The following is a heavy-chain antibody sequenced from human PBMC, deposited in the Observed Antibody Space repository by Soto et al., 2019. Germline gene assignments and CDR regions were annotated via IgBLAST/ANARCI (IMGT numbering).Heavy chain of an antibody. V-gene: IGHV4-39*01. CDR1: GGSFSSSNYY. D-gene: IGHD4-17*01. J-gene: IGHJ4*02. Sequence: NPSETLSLTGTVSGGSFSSSNYYWGWIRQPPGKGLEWIGNIFYGGGSGVAYYSPSLKSRVTISVDTSKNQFSLNMRSLTAADTAVYFCARRGGGDSLFDSWGQGKLVTVSS. CDR3: ARRGGGDSLFDS. CDR2: IFYGGGSGVA.